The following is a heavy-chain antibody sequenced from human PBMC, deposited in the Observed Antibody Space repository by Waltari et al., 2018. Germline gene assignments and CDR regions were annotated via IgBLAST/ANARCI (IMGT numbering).Heavy chain of an antibody. CDR2: IYSGGST. D-gene: IGHD3-10*01. J-gene: IGHJ4*02. Sequence: EVQLVESGAGLIQPGGSLRLSCAASGFTVTNTYMSWVRQAPGRGLEWVSIIYSGGSTYYADSVKGRFTISRDNSKNTLYLQMNSLRAEDTAVYYCARAPGSPFDYWGQGTLVTVSS. V-gene: IGHV3-53*01. CDR1: GFTVTNTY. CDR3: ARAPGSPFDY.